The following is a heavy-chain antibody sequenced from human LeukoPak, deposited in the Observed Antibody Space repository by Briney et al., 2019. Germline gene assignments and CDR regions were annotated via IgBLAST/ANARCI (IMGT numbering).Heavy chain of an antibody. J-gene: IGHJ4*02. CDR2: IYSRISYI. V-gene: IGHV3-21*01. D-gene: IGHD4-23*01. CDR3: GCSADGGFDN. CDR1: GFTFSGYS. Sequence: GGSLRLSCAASGFTFSGYSMNWVPQAPGRGVGGVSSIYSRISYIYYVDSVRGRFTTSRDKAQNSMYLQMNSLRAEDTAVYYCGCSADGGFDNGGQGTLVTVSP.